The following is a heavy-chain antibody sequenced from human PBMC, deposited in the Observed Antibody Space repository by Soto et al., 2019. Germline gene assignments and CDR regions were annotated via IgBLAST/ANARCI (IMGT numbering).Heavy chain of an antibody. J-gene: IGHJ4*02. CDR1: GGSVSSYS. V-gene: IGHV4-59*02. Sequence: NPSETLSLTCTVSGGSVSSYSWTWVRQPPGKGLEWIGYVYYSGSTHYNPSLKSRVTISLDTSKNQFSLKLTSVTAADTAMYFCASSPPAMVAPNIWGQGTLVTVS. D-gene: IGHD5-18*01. CDR2: VYYSGST. CDR3: ASSPPAMVAPNI.